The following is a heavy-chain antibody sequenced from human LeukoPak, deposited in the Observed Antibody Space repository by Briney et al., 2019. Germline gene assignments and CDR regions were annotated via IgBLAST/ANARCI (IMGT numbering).Heavy chain of an antibody. Sequence: GTSPRLSCAASGFTFSSYGMHWVRQAPGKGLEWVAVIWYDGSNKYYADSVKGRFTISRDNSKNTLYLQMNSLRAEDTAVYYCARDYGAEYYFDYWGQGTLVTVSS. J-gene: IGHJ4*02. V-gene: IGHV3-33*01. CDR2: IWYDGSNK. CDR3: ARDYGAEYYFDY. D-gene: IGHD4-17*01. CDR1: GFTFSSYG.